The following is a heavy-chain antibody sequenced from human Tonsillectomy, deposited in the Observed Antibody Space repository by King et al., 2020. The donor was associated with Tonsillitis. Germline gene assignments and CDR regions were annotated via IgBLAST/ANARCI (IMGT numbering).Heavy chain of an antibody. Sequence: VQLVESGGGLVQPGRSLRLSCAASGFTFDDYAMHWVRQAPGRGLEWVSGISWNSGSIGYADSVKGRFTISRDNAKNSLYLQMNSLRAEDTALYYCAKVLPTLSSGWDHDAFDIWGQGTMVTVSS. CDR1: GFTFDDYA. CDR2: ISWNSGSI. CDR3: AKVLPTLSSGWDHDAFDI. V-gene: IGHV3-9*01. J-gene: IGHJ3*02. D-gene: IGHD6-19*01.